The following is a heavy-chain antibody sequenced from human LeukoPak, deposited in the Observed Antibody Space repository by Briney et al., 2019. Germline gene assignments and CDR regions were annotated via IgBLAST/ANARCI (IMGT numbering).Heavy chain of an antibody. Sequence: SETLSLTCVVSGGSISSFYWSWIRQPPGKALEWIGYIYSSGSTSYNPSLESRVTISVDTSKNQFSLRLSSVTAADTAVYYCARGGRSLVAAQFDLWGRGTLVTVSS. CDR3: ARGGRSLVAAQFDL. CDR2: IYSSGST. V-gene: IGHV4-59*01. D-gene: IGHD2-15*01. J-gene: IGHJ2*01. CDR1: GGSISSFY.